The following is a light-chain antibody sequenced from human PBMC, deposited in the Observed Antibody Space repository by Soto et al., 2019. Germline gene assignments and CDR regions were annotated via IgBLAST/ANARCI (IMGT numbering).Light chain of an antibody. CDR1: SSDVGAYNH. Sequence: QSALTQPASVSGSPGQSITISCTGTSSDVGAYNHVSWYQHHPGKAPKLMIYEVNNRPSGVSNLFSGSKSGYTASLTISGLQAEDEADYYCCSYTASDTRVFGTGTKVTVL. CDR3: CSYTASDTRV. V-gene: IGLV2-14*01. J-gene: IGLJ1*01. CDR2: EVN.